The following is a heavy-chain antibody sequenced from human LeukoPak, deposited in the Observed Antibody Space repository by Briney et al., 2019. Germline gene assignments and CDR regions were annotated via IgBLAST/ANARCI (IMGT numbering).Heavy chain of an antibody. J-gene: IGHJ4*02. V-gene: IGHV4-34*01. Sequence: SETLSLTCAVYGGSFSGYYWSWIRQPPGKGLEWIGEINHSGSTNYNPSLKSRVTISVDTSKNQFSLKLSSVTAADTAVYYCASEESCSSTSCYAYWGQGTLVTVSS. CDR2: INHSGST. D-gene: IGHD2-2*01. CDR1: GGSFSGYY. CDR3: ASEESCSSTSCYAY.